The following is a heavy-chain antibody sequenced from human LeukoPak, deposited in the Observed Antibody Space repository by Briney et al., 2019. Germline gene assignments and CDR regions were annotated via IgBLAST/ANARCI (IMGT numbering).Heavy chain of an antibody. D-gene: IGHD3-3*01. Sequence: GGSLRLSCAASGFTFSSYAMSWVRQAPGKGLEWVSAISGSGGSTYYADSVKGRFTISRDNSKNTLYLQMNSLRAEDTAVYYCAKQTSWSGYSSPDYWGQGTLVTVSS. CDR3: AKQTSWSGYSSPDY. CDR2: ISGSGGST. V-gene: IGHV3-23*01. J-gene: IGHJ4*02. CDR1: GFTFSSYA.